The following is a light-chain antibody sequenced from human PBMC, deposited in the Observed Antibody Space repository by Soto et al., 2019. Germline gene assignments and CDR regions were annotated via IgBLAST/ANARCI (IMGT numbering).Light chain of an antibody. CDR2: DAS. V-gene: IGKV3-11*01. CDR1: QSVSNY. CDR3: QQRSNWPWT. J-gene: IGKJ1*01. Sequence: EIVLTQSPASLSLSTGERATLSCRARQSVSNYLAWYQQKPGQAPRLLIYDASNRATGIPARFSGSGSGTDFTLTISSLEPEDFAVYYCQQRSNWPWTFGQGTKVEIK.